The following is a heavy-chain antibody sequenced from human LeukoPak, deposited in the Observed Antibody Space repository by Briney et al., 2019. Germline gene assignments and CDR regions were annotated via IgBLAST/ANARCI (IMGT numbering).Heavy chain of an antibody. Sequence: WASVKVSCKASGYTFTSYEINWVRQATGQGLECMGWMNPNSGNTGYAQKFQGRVTMTRDTSISTAYMELSSLRSEDTAVYYCARGGEMATIIHYYYYMDVWGKGTTVTVSS. D-gene: IGHD5-24*01. CDR1: GYTFTSYE. V-gene: IGHV1-8*01. J-gene: IGHJ6*03. CDR2: MNPNSGNT. CDR3: ARGGEMATIIHYYYYMDV.